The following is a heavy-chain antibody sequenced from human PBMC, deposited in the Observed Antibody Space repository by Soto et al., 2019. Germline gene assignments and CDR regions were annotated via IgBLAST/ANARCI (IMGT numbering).Heavy chain of an antibody. Sequence: QVQLVQSGAEVKKPGSSVKVSCKASGGTFSSYAISWVRQAPGQGLEWMGGIIPIFGTANYAQKFQGRVTITADESTSTAYMELSSRRSEDTAVYYCARADGAGSYWGGSFDYWGQGTLVTVSS. CDR1: GGTFSSYA. CDR2: IIPIFGTA. CDR3: ARADGAGSYWGGSFDY. D-gene: IGHD3-10*01. V-gene: IGHV1-69*12. J-gene: IGHJ4*02.